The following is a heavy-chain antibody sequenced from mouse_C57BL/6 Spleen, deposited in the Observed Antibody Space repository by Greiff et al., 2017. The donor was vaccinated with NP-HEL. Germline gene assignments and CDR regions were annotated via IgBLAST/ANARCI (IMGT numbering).Heavy chain of an antibody. J-gene: IGHJ1*03. D-gene: IGHD1-1*01. CDR2: IYPGSGST. CDR3: ARGPYYYGSSPYWYFDV. Sequence: VQLQQPGAELVKPGASVKMSCKASGYTFTSYWITWVKQRPGQGLEWIGDIYPGSGSTNYNEKFKSKATLTVDTSSSTAYMQLSSLTSEDSAVYYCARGPYYYGSSPYWYFDVWGTGTTVTVSS. CDR1: GYTFTSYW. V-gene: IGHV1-55*01.